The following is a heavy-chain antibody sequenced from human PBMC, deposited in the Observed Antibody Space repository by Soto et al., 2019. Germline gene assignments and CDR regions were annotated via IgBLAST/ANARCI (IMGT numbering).Heavy chain of an antibody. Sequence: GGSLRLSCAASGFTFSSYAMIWVRQAPVKGLEFVSAISGIGGSTYYADSVKGRVTISRDNSKNTLYLQMNSLRAEDTAVYYCAKDSSMDVWGQGTTVTVSS. V-gene: IGHV3-23*01. CDR2: ISGIGGST. CDR1: GFTFSSYA. J-gene: IGHJ6*02. CDR3: AKDSSMDV.